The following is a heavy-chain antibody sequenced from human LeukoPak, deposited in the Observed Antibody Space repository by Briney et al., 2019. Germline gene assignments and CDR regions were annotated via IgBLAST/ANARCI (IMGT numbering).Heavy chain of an antibody. CDR3: AKAGRELLLPFGY. J-gene: IGHJ4*02. CDR2: IIPIFGTA. CDR1: GGTFSSYA. V-gene: IGHV1-69*01. D-gene: IGHD1-26*01. Sequence: SVKVSCKASGGTFSSYAISWVRQAPGQGLEWMGGIIPIFGTANYAQKFQGRITITADESTSTAYMELSSLRSEDAAVYYCAKAGRELLLPFGYWGQGTLVTVSS.